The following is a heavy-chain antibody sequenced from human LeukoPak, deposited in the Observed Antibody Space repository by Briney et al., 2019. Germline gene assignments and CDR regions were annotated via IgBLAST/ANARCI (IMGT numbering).Heavy chain of an antibody. CDR1: GFTVSSNH. V-gene: IGHV3-53*01. CDR3: ARDSTGYWYFDL. Sequence: GGSLRLSCAVSGFTVSSNHMSWFRQAPGKGLEWVSVFYSGGDTHYAGSVKGRFTISRDNSKNTLYLQMNSLRAEDTAVYYCARDSTGYWYFDLWGRGTLVSVSS. D-gene: IGHD3-3*02. J-gene: IGHJ2*01. CDR2: FYSGGDT.